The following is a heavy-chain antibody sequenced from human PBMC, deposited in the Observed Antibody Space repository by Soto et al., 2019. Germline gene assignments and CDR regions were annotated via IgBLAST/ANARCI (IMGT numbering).Heavy chain of an antibody. CDR1: GGTFSSYA. V-gene: IGHV1-69*01. J-gene: IGHJ5*02. CDR2: IIPIFGTA. D-gene: IGHD3-3*01. Sequence: QVQLVQSGAEVKKPESSVKVSCKASGGTFSSYAISWVRQAPGQGLEWMGGIIPIFGTANYAQKFQGRVTITADESTSTAYMELSSLRSEDTAVYYCARGRRITIFGVVTDNWFDPWGQGTLVTVSS. CDR3: ARGRRITIFGVVTDNWFDP.